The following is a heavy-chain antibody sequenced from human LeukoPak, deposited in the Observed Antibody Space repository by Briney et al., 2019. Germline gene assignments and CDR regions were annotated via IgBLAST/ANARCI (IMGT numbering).Heavy chain of an antibody. V-gene: IGHV1-69*05. D-gene: IGHD3-3*01. CDR2: IIPIFGTA. J-gene: IGHJ4*02. CDR3: AISDGDFWSGSLPRGYFDY. Sequence: ASVKVSCKASGGTFSSYAISWVRQAPGQGLEWMGGIIPIFGTANYAQKFQGRVTITTDESTSTAYMELSSLRSEDTAVYYCAISDGDFWSGSLPRGYFDYWGQGTLVTVSS. CDR1: GGTFSSYA.